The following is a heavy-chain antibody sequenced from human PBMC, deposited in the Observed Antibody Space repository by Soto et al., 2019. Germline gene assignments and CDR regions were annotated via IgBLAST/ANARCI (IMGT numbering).Heavy chain of an antibody. CDR3: ARDGLPGGDQLLYYYYYGMDV. J-gene: IGHJ6*02. V-gene: IGHV3-30-3*01. CDR1: GFTFSSYA. Sequence: PGGSLRLSCAASGFTFSSYAMHWVRQAPGKGLEWVAVISYDGSNKYYADSVKGRFTISRDNSKNTLYLQMNSLRAEDTAVYYCARDGLPGGDQLLYYYYYGMDVWGQGTTVTVSS. D-gene: IGHD2-2*01. CDR2: ISYDGSNK.